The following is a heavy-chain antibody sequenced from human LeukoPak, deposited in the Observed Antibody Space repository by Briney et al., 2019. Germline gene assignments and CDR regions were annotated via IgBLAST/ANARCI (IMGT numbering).Heavy chain of an antibody. V-gene: IGHV1-2*02. CDR2: INPNSGGT. Sequence: ASVKVSCKASGYTFTGYHIHWVRQAPGQGPEWMAWINPNSGGTKYAQKFQGRVTMTRDTSTSTAYMEMSRLTSDDTAVYYCVKGWDSSGYYAFDIWGQGTMVTVSS. CDR3: VKGWDSSGYYAFDI. CDR1: GYTFTGYH. D-gene: IGHD3-22*01. J-gene: IGHJ3*02.